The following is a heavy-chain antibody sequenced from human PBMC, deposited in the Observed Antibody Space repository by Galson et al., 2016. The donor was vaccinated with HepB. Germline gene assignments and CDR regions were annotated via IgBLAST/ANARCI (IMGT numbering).Heavy chain of an antibody. CDR1: GFTFSSYS. D-gene: IGHD7-27*01. CDR3: ARDHLWAFDY. Sequence: SLRLSCAASGFTFSSYSMNWVRQAPGKGLEWISYIGSSSATIFYADSVKGRFTISRDDAKNSLYLQMTSLRAEDTAVYYCARDHLWAFDYWGQGTLVTVSS. J-gene: IGHJ4*02. CDR2: IGSSSATI. V-gene: IGHV3-48*04.